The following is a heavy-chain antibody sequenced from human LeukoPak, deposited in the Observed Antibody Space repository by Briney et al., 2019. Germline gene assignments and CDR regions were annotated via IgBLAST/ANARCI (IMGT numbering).Heavy chain of an antibody. D-gene: IGHD4-17*01. Sequence: GGSLRLSCAASGFTFSSYSMNWVRHTPGKGLEWVSYISSSGRTTYYADSVEGRFTISRDNAKNSLSLQMNSLRAEDTAVYYCARDRYGDYDIDYWGQGTLVTVSS. CDR2: ISSSGRTT. V-gene: IGHV3-48*01. CDR3: ARDRYGDYDIDY. J-gene: IGHJ4*02. CDR1: GFTFSSYS.